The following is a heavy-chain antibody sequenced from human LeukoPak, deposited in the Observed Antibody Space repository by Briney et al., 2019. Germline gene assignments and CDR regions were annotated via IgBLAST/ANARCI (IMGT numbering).Heavy chain of an antibody. D-gene: IGHD6-13*01. V-gene: IGHV1-69*04. J-gene: IGHJ3*02. CDR2: IIPILGIA. Sequence: SVKVSCKASGYTFTDYYIHWVRQAPGQGLEWMGRIIPILGIANYAQKFQGRVTITADKPTSTAYMELSSLRSEDTAVYYCARDSRGAAFDIWGQGTMVTVSS. CDR3: ARDSRGAAFDI. CDR1: GYTFTDYY.